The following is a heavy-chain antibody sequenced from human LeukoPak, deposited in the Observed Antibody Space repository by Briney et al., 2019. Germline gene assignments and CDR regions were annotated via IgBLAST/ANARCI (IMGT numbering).Heavy chain of an antibody. D-gene: IGHD3-10*01. CDR1: GGSISSGGYY. Sequence: SETLSLTCTVSGGSISSGGYYWSWIRQHPGTGLEWIGYIYYSGSTYYNPSLKSRVTISVDTSKNQFSLKLSSVTAADTAVYYCAREAYYGSGGSWFDPWGQGTLVTVSS. CDR3: AREAYYGSGGSWFDP. V-gene: IGHV4-31*03. CDR2: IYYSGST. J-gene: IGHJ5*02.